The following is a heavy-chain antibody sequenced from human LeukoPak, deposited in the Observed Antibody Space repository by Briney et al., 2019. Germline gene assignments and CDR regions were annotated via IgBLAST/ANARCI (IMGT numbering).Heavy chain of an antibody. J-gene: IGHJ4*02. CDR1: GGSISSSSYY. V-gene: IGHV4-39*01. CDR2: IYYSGST. D-gene: IGHD6-19*01. Sequence: PSETLSLTCTVSGGSISSSSYYWGWIRQPPGKGLEWIGSIYYSGSTYYNPSLKSRVIISVDTSKNQFSLKLSSVTAADTAVYYCARIYSSGWDFDYWGQGTLVTVSS. CDR3: ARIYSSGWDFDY.